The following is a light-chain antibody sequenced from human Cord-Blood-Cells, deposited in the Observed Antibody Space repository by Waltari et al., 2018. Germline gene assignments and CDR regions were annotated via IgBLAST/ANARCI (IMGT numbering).Light chain of an antibody. V-gene: IGKV1-39*01. Sequence: DIQMTQSPSSLSASVGDRVPITCRASQSISSYLNWYQQKPGKAPKLLIYAASSLQSGVPSRFSGSGSGTDFILTISSLQPEDFATYYCQQSYSTPYSFGQGTKLEIK. J-gene: IGKJ2*03. CDR2: AAS. CDR1: QSISSY. CDR3: QQSYSTPYS.